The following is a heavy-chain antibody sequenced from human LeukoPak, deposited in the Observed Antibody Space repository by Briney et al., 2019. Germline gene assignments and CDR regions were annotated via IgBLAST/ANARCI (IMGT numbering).Heavy chain of an antibody. V-gene: IGHV4-59*08. CDR2: ISYSGST. Sequence: SETLSLTCAVYGGSFSGYYWSWIRQPPGKGLEWIGYISYSGSTNYNPSLKSRVTISVDTSKNQFSLKLSSVTAADTAVYYCARRISSTDYWGQGTLVTVSS. J-gene: IGHJ4*02. D-gene: IGHD3-3*01. CDR3: ARRISSTDY. CDR1: GGSFSGYY.